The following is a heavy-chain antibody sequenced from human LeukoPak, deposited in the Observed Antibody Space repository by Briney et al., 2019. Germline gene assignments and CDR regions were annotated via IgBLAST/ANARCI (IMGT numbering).Heavy chain of an antibody. CDR2: INPSGGST. CDR3: ARTTGKRFDP. J-gene: IGHJ5*02. Sequence: GASVTVSFKASGYTFTNYYMHWVRQAPGQGLEWMGIINPSGGSTSYAQKFQGRVTMTRDTSTSTVYMELSSLRSEDTAVYYCARTTGKRFDPWGQGTLVTVSS. D-gene: IGHD1-1*01. CDR1: GYTFTNYY. V-gene: IGHV1-46*01.